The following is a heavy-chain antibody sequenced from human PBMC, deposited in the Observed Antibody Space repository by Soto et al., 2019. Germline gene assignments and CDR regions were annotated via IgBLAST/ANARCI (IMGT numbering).Heavy chain of an antibody. Sequence: LRLSCAASGFTFSSYGMHWVRQAPGKGLEWVAVIWYDGSNKYYADSVKGRFTISRDNSKNTLYLQMNSLRAEDTAVYYCARDPTYFYDSSGYYDYWGQGTPVTVSS. D-gene: IGHD3-22*01. V-gene: IGHV3-33*01. CDR3: ARDPTYFYDSSGYYDY. CDR2: IWYDGSNK. J-gene: IGHJ4*02. CDR1: GFTFSSYG.